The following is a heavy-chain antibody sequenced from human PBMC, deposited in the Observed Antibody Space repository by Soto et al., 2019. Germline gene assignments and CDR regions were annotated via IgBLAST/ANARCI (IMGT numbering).Heavy chain of an antibody. CDR1: GFTFSSYG. CDR2: ISYDGSNK. D-gene: IGHD3-10*01. CDR3: AKDPGAIRGLGGYYCYGMDV. Sequence: QVQLVESGGGVGQPGRSLRLSCAASGFTFSSYGMHWVRQAPGKGLEWVAVISYDGSNKYYADSVKGRFTISRDNSKDTLYLQRNSLRAEDTAVYYSAKDPGAIRGLGGYYCYGMDVWGQGTTVAVSS. V-gene: IGHV3-30*18. J-gene: IGHJ6*02.